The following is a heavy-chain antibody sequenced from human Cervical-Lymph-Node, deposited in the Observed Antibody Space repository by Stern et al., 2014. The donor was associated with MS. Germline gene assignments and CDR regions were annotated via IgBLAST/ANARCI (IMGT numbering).Heavy chain of an antibody. CDR3: AKDICPRGDCYNFDY. J-gene: IGHJ4*02. CDR1: GFTFDDYA. Sequence: EVQLVESGGGLVQPGRSLRLSCAASGFTFDDYAMHWVRQAPGKGLQWVSSISWNSGSTAYADSVKGRFTVSRDNAKNSLYLQMNSLRAEDTALYYCAKDICPRGDCYNFDYWGQGTLVTVSS. CDR2: ISWNSGST. D-gene: IGHD2-21*02. V-gene: IGHV3-9*01.